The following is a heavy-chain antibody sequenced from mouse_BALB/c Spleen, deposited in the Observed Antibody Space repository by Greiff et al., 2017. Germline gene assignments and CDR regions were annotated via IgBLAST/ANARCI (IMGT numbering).Heavy chain of an antibody. J-gene: IGHJ4*01. D-gene: IGHD2-2*01. Sequence: EVKLMESGPGLVKPSQSLSLTCSVTGYSITSGYYWNWIRQFPGNKLEWMGYISYDGSNNYNPSLKNRISITRDTSKNQFFLKLNSVTTEDTATYYCAKEIYYGYDDAMDYWGQGTSVTVSS. CDR2: ISYDGSN. CDR3: AKEIYYGYDDAMDY. CDR1: GYSITSGYY. V-gene: IGHV3-6*02.